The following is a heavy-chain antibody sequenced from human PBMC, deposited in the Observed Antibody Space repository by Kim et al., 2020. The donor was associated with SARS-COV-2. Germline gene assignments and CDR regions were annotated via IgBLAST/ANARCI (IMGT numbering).Heavy chain of an antibody. CDR3: ARDGPVGDGYNSAFDQ. CDR2: IWHDGSNK. V-gene: IGHV3-33*08. D-gene: IGHD5-12*01. J-gene: IGHJ4*02. CDR1: GFNFNNYG. Sequence: GGSLRLSCAASGFNFNNYGMHWVRQAPGKGLEWVAVIWHDGSNKNYGDSVKGRFTVSRDNSKNTLYLQMDCLRDEDTAVYYCARDGPVGDGYNSAFDQWGQAALVTVSS.